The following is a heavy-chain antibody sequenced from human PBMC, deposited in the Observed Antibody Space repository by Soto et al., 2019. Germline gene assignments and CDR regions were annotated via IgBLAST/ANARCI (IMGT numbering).Heavy chain of an antibody. V-gene: IGHV3-23*01. CDR3: AKYQPMTQPRPYFDY. J-gene: IGHJ4*02. D-gene: IGHD3-22*01. CDR1: GFTFSSYA. CDR2: ISSSGGST. Sequence: EVPLLESGGDLIQPGGSLRLSCAASGFTFSSYAMSWVRQAPGKGLGWVSAISSSGGSTFYADSVKGRFTISRDNSRTTLYLQMNRLRAEDTAIYYCAKYQPMTQPRPYFDYWGQGTLVTVSS.